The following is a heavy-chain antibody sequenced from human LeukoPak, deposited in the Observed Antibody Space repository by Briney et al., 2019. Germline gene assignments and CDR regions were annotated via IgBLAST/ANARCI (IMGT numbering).Heavy chain of an antibody. CDR3: ARDKRGIAAAGIPGDY. Sequence: EASVKVSCKASGYTFTGYYMHWVRQAPGQGLEWMGWINPNSGGTNYAQKFQGRVTMTRDTSISTAYMELSRLRPDDTAVYYCARDKRGIAAAGIPGDYWGQGTLVTVSS. V-gene: IGHV1-2*02. CDR2: INPNSGGT. CDR1: GYTFTGYY. D-gene: IGHD6-13*01. J-gene: IGHJ4*02.